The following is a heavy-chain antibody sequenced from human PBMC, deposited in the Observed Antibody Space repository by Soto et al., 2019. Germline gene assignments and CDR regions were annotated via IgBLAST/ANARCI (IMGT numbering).Heavy chain of an antibody. CDR1: GGSISSGGYY. Sequence: QVQLQESGPGLVKPSQTLSLTCTVSGGSISSGGYYWSWIRQHPGKGLEWIGYIYYSGSTYYNPYVKIRGTIAVDPAVILVSLALSSVTAAASAVYSCALSSRSTVTTVDYWGQGPLVTVSS. CDR2: IYYSGST. J-gene: IGHJ4*02. D-gene: IGHD4-17*01. V-gene: IGHV4-31*03. CDR3: ALSSRSTVTTVDY.